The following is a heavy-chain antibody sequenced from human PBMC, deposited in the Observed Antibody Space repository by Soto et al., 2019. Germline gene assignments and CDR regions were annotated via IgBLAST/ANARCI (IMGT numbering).Heavy chain of an antibody. J-gene: IGHJ4*02. CDR1: GFTFSNYA. CDR3: ARSYDNGAYFDY. Sequence: GGSLRLSCAASGFTFSNYAMSWVRQAPGKGLEWVSTVSGSGTYIYYADSMKGRFIISRDNAKTSLYLQMTSLRAEDAAVYYCARSYDNGAYFDYWGQGTLVTVSS. CDR2: VSGSGTYI. D-gene: IGHD3-22*01. V-gene: IGHV3-21*01.